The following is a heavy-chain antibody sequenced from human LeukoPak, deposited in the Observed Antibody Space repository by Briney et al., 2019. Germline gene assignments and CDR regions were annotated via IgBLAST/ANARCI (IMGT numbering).Heavy chain of an antibody. D-gene: IGHD3-22*01. Sequence: PGGSLRLSCAASGFTFSSYWMSWIRQPPGKGLEWIGEINHSGSTNYNPSLKSRVTISVDTSKNQFSLKLSSVTAADTAVYYCARGPFTYYYDSSGYLHWGQGTLVTVSS. J-gene: IGHJ4*02. CDR2: INHSGST. V-gene: IGHV4-34*01. CDR3: ARGPFTYYYDSSGYLH. CDR1: GFTFSSYW.